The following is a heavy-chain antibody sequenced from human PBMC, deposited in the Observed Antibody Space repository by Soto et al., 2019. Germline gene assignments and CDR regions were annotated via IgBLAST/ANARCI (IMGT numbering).Heavy chain of an antibody. J-gene: IGHJ6*03. CDR2: IYYSGST. D-gene: IGHD6-13*01. Sequence: SETLSLTCTVSGGSISSYYWSWIRQPPGKGLEWIGYIYYSGSTNYNPSLKSRVTISVDTSKNQFSLKLSSVTAADTAVYYCARGGSSSWYYYYYYMDVWGKGTTVTVSS. CDR1: GGSISSYY. CDR3: ARGGSSSWYYYYYYMDV. V-gene: IGHV4-59*01.